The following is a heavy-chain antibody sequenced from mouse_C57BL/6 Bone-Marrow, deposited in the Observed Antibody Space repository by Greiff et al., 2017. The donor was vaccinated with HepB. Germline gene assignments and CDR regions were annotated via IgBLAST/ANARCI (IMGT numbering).Heavy chain of an antibody. CDR2: INPNNGGT. J-gene: IGHJ3*01. V-gene: IGHV1-18*01. Sequence: EVQLQQSGPELVKPGASVKIPCKASGYTFTDYNMDWVKQSHGKSLEWIGDINPNNGGTIYNQKFKGKATLTVDKSSSTAYMELRSLTSEDTAVYYCAREGLRRGNGFAYWGQGTLVTVSA. CDR3: AREGLRRGNGFAY. D-gene: IGHD2-4*01. CDR1: GYTFTDYN.